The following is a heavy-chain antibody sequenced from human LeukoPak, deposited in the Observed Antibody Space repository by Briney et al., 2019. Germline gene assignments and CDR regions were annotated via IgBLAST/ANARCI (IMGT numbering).Heavy chain of an antibody. V-gene: IGHV3-21*04. J-gene: IGHJ4*02. D-gene: IGHD3-3*01. CDR1: GFTFSRHS. CDR2: ISSGTSYI. CDR3: AKDTSFWSGSRYFDY. Sequence: GGSLRLSCAASGFTFSRHSMNWVRQAPGKGLEWVSSISSGTSYIYYADSVKGRFTISRDNAKNSLYLQMNSLRAEDTALYYCAKDTSFWSGSRYFDYWGRGTLVTVSS.